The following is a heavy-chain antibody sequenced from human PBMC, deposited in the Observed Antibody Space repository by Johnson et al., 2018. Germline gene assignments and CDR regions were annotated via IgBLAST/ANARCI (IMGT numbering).Heavy chain of an antibody. Sequence: EVQLVETGGDLVQPGGSLRLSCAASGFTFIRHWMHWVRQAPGKGLVWVARINGDGSSAYYVDSVRGRFTISRDNAKNSLYLQMNSLRAEDTAVYYCVRRSHVGVWGKGTTVTVSS. CDR1: GFTFIRHW. CDR2: INGDGSSA. V-gene: IGHV3-74*01. J-gene: IGHJ6*04. CDR3: VRRSHVGV.